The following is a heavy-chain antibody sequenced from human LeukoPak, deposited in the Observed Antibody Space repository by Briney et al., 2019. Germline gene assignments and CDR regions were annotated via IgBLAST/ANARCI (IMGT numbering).Heavy chain of an antibody. V-gene: IGHV1-46*01. J-gene: IGHJ4*02. Sequence: ASVKVSCKASGYTFTTYYMHWVRQAPGQGLEWMGIINPRGGSTTYAQKFQGRVTMTRDTSTSTVYMELSSLKSEDTAVYYRARDRLGSGYFLDYWGQGTLVTVSS. CDR1: GYTFTTYY. CDR3: ARDRLGSGYFLDY. CDR2: INPRGGST. D-gene: IGHD3-22*01.